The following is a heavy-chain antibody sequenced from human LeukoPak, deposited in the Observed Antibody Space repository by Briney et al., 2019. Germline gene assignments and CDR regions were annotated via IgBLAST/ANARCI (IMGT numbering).Heavy chain of an antibody. CDR2: IDSSSSHI. Sequence: GGSLRLSCAASGFSFSSYAMNWVRQAPGKGLEWVSSIDSSSSHIYYADSVKGRFTISRDNTKSSLYLQMNSLRAEDMAVYYCARGYCGGNCYGDWGQGTLVTVSS. J-gene: IGHJ1*01. CDR3: ARGYCGGNCYGD. CDR1: GFSFSSYA. V-gene: IGHV3-21*01. D-gene: IGHD2-21*02.